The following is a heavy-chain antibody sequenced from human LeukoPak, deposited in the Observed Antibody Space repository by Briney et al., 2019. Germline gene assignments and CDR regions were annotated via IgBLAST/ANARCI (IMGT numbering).Heavy chain of an antibody. J-gene: IGHJ4*02. D-gene: IGHD3-3*01. CDR2: ISAYNGNT. CDR3: ARDFSIFGVVASGY. V-gene: IGHV1-18*01. Sequence: ASVKVSCKASGYTFTSYGISWVRQAPGQGLEWMGWISAYNGNTNYAQKLQGGVTMTTDTSTSTAYMELRSLRSDDTAVDYCARDFSIFGVVASGYWGQGTLVTVSS. CDR1: GYTFTSYG.